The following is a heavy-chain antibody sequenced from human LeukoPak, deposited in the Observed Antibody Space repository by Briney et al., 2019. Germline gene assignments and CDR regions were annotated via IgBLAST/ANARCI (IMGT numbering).Heavy chain of an antibody. Sequence: SETLSLTCTVSGGSISSSSYYWGWIRQPPGKGLEWIGSIYYTGTTYYNPSLKSRVTISEDTSKKQFSLKLSSVTAADTAIYYCARAPVVVLAATQFDYWGQGILVTVSS. CDR2: IYYTGTT. CDR3: ARAPVVVLAATQFDY. CDR1: GGSISSSSYY. D-gene: IGHD2-15*01. J-gene: IGHJ4*02. V-gene: IGHV4-39*07.